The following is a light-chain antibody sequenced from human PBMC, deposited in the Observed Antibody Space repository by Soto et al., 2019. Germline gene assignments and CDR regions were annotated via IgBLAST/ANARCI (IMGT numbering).Light chain of an antibody. V-gene: IGKV1-39*01. CDR2: TAS. CDR3: QQTFSTPFT. J-gene: IGKJ5*01. Sequence: DIQMTQAPASLSASVVDTVTITWRASHSVSRALNWYQQKPAKAPKLLLYTASNLLSGVPSGFSGSGSGTDFTLTISRLQPEDFATYYCQQTFSTPFTFGQGTRLEIK. CDR1: HSVSRA.